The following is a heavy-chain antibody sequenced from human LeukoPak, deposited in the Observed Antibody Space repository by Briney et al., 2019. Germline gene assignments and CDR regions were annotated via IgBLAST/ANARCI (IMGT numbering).Heavy chain of an antibody. J-gene: IGHJ4*02. Sequence: PGGSLRLSCAASGFTFSNAWMSWIRQPPGKGLEWIGEINHSGSTNYNPSLKSRVTISVDTSKNQFSLKLSSVTAADTAVYYCARRIASGSSFDYWGQGTLVTVSS. CDR1: GFTFSNAW. D-gene: IGHD1-26*01. V-gene: IGHV4-34*01. CDR3: ARRIASGSSFDY. CDR2: INHSGST.